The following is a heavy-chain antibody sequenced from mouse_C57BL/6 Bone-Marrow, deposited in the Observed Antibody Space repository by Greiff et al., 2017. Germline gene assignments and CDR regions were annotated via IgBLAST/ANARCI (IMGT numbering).Heavy chain of an antibody. CDR2: IYPGNSDT. D-gene: IGHD3-3*01. Sequence: VQLKESGTVLSRPGASVKMSCKTSGYTFTSYWMHWVKQRPGQGLDWIWAIYPGNSDTSYNQKFKGKAKLTAVTSASTAYMELSSLTNEDSAIYYCTRARTRTKAMDYWGQGTSVTVTS. J-gene: IGHJ4*01. CDR3: TRARTRTKAMDY. V-gene: IGHV1-5*01. CDR1: GYTFTSYW.